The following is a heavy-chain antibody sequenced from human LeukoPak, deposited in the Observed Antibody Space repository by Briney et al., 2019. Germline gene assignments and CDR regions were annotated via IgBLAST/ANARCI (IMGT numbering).Heavy chain of an antibody. V-gene: IGHV3-66*01. CDR3: ARGRLSGRGYSYGSPRNYFDY. J-gene: IGHJ4*02. D-gene: IGHD5-18*01. CDR2: IYSGGST. CDR1: GFTVSSNY. Sequence: PGGSLRLSCAASGFTVSSNYMSWVRQAPGKGLDWVSVIYSGGSTYYADSVKGRFTISRDNSKNTLYLQMNSLRAEDTAVYYCARGRLSGRGYSYGSPRNYFDYWGQGTLVTVSS.